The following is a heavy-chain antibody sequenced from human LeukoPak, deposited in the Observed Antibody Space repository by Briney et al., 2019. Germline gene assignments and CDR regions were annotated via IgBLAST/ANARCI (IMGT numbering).Heavy chain of an antibody. J-gene: IGHJ3*02. CDR2: IDWDDDK. D-gene: IGHD3-3*01. V-gene: IGHV2-70*11. CDR3: ARSITIFGVVTIRGAFDI. Sequence: SGPTLVNPTQTFTLTCTFSGFSLSTSGMCVSWIRQPPGKALEWLARIDWDDDKYYSTSLKTRLTISKDTSKNQVVLTMTNMDPVDTATYYCARSITIFGVVTIRGAFDIWGQGTMVTVSS. CDR1: GFSLSTSGMC.